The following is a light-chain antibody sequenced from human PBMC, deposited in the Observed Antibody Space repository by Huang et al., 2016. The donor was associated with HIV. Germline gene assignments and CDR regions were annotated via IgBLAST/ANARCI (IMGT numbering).Light chain of an antibody. CDR1: QSVTSNH. Sequence: EVVLTQSPGTLSLSPGERATLSCRASQSVTSNHLAWYQQKPGQAPRLLIYGTSKRATGIPDRFSGNGFGTEFTLTISRLEPEDVAVYFCQQYGSSLRTFGQGTKVEIK. CDR2: GTS. CDR3: QQYGSSLRT. J-gene: IGKJ1*01. V-gene: IGKV3-20*01.